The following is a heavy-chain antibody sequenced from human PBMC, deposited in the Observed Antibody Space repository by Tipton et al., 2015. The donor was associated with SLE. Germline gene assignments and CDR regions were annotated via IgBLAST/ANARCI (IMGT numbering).Heavy chain of an antibody. CDR2: IYYSGST. V-gene: IGHV4-61*08. CDR1: GASIRRGDYY. J-gene: IGHJ4*02. CDR3: AREEEQQLGRGSFDY. D-gene: IGHD6-13*01. Sequence: TLSLTCTVSGASIRRGDYYWSWIRQLPGKGLEWFGNIYYSGSTNYNPSLKSRVTISVDTSKNQFSLKLSSVTAADTAVYYCAREEEQQLGRGSFDYWGQGTLVTVSS.